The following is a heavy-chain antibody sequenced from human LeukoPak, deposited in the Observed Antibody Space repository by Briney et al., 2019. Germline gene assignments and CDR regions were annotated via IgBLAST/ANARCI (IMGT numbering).Heavy chain of an antibody. CDR3: ASPGIVGAAYFDY. D-gene: IGHD1-26*01. CDR2: ISAYNGNT. V-gene: IGHV1-18*01. CDR1: GYTFTSYG. J-gene: IGHJ4*02. Sequence: ASVKVSCKASGYTFTSYGISWVRQAPGQGLEWMGWISAYNGNTNYAQKLQGRVTITADKSTSTAYMELSSLRSEDTAVYYCASPGIVGAAYFDYWGQGTLVTVSS.